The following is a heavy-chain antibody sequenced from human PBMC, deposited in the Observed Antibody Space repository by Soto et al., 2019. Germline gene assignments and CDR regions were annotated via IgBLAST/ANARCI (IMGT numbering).Heavy chain of an antibody. CDR1: GYSVSSNSAA. D-gene: IGHD6-13*01. V-gene: IGHV6-1*01. CDR2: TYYRSKWYN. CDR3: ARDKAAAGKYYYYYYGMDV. Sequence: PSQTLSLTCAVSGYSVSSNSAAWNWIRQSPSRGLEWLGRTYYRSKWYNDYAVSVKSRITINPDTSKIQFSLQLNSVTPEDTAVYYCARDKAAAGKYYYYYYGMDVWGQGTTVTVSS. J-gene: IGHJ6*02.